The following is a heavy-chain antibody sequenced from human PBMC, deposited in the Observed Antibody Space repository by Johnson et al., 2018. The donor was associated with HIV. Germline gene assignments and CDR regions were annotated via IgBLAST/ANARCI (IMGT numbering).Heavy chain of an antibody. CDR2: IKQDGSET. CDR3: ARDLGPNGRGAFDM. Sequence: VLLVESGGGVVQLGRSLRLSCAASGFTFSSYAMHWVRQAPGKGLEWVANIKQDGSETHYVDSVKGRFTISRDNAKNSVYLQMKNLRAEDTALYYCARDLGPNGRGAFDMWGRGTMVTVSS. D-gene: IGHD1-1*01. J-gene: IGHJ3*02. CDR1: GFTFSSYA. V-gene: IGHV3-7*03.